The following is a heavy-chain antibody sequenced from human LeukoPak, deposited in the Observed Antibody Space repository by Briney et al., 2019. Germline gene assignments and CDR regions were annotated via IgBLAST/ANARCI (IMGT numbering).Heavy chain of an antibody. D-gene: IGHD5-12*01. J-gene: IGHJ4*02. V-gene: IGHV3-7*01. CDR1: GFIFSGYW. Sequence: GGSLRLSCAASGFIFSGYWMSWVRQAPGKGLEWVASIKQDGGEEYYVDSVKGRFTISRDDAKNSLYLQMNSLRAEDTAVYYCARVMGGYDNYWGQGTLVTVSS. CDR2: IKQDGGEE. CDR3: ARVMGGYDNY.